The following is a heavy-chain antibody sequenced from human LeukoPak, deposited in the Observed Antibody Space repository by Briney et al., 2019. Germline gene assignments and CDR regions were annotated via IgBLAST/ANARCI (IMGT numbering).Heavy chain of an antibody. Sequence: SETLSLTCTVSGGSISSTSYYWGWIRQPPGKGLEWIGSLYYSGSTYCNPSLKSRVTISVDTSKNQLSLKPSSVTASDTAVYYCARSVYSTSVDSWGQGTLVTVSS. CDR1: GGSISSTSYY. D-gene: IGHD6-13*01. CDR3: ARSVYSTSVDS. V-gene: IGHV4-39*01. CDR2: LYYSGST. J-gene: IGHJ4*02.